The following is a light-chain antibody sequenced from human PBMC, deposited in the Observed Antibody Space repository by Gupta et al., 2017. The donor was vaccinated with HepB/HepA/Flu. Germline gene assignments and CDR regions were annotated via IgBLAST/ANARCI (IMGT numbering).Light chain of an antibody. CDR1: QNISIY. Sequence: DVQMTQSPSSLPASVGDRVTITCRASQNISIYLNWYQQKPGKAPKVLIYGASNLQSGVPSRFSGSGSGTXFTLTIXGLQTEDFATYYCQQYEYDPITFGXGTKVEI. CDR2: GAS. J-gene: IGKJ4*01. V-gene: IGKV1-39*01. CDR3: QQYEYDPIT.